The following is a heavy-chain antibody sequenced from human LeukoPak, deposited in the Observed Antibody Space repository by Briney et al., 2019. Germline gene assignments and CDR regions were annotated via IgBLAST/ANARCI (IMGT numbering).Heavy chain of an antibody. CDR1: GFTFSSDW. Sequence: GGSLRLSCAASGFTFSSDWMSWVRQAPGKGLEWVANIKPDGGEKYYADSVKGRFTISRDNAKNSMYLQMNSLRADDTAVYYCARDHTGYEYGSFTYHYQYMDVWGKGTTVTVSS. J-gene: IGHJ6*03. V-gene: IGHV3-7*01. CDR2: IKPDGGEK. CDR3: ARDHTGYEYGSFTYHYQYMDV. D-gene: IGHD5-12*01.